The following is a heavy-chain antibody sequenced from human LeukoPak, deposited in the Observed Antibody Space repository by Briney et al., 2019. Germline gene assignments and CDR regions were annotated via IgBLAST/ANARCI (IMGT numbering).Heavy chain of an antibody. CDR1: GFTFSSYS. Sequence: GGSLRLSCAASGFTFSSYSMNWVRQAPGKGLEWVSYISSSSSTIYYADSVKGRFTISRDNAKNSLYLQMNSLRAEDTAVYYCAREQYYDILTGYYNSAFDIWGQGTMVTVSS. CDR2: ISSSSSTI. D-gene: IGHD3-9*01. V-gene: IGHV3-48*04. J-gene: IGHJ3*02. CDR3: AREQYYDILTGYYNSAFDI.